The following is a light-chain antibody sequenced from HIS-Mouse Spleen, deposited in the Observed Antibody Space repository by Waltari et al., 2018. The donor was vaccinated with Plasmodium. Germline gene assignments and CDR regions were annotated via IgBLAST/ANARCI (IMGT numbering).Light chain of an antibody. Sequence: AIQLTQSPSSLSASVGVSVTITCRASQGISSALAWYQQKPGKAPKLLIYDASSLESGVPSRFSGSGSGTDFTLTISSLQPEDFATYYCQQFNSYPTFGQGTKLEIK. CDR3: QQFNSYPT. V-gene: IGKV1-13*02. CDR1: QGISSA. J-gene: IGKJ2*01. CDR2: DAS.